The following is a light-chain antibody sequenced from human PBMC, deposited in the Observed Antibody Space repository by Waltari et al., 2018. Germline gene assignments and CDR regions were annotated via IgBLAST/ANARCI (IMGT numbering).Light chain of an antibody. CDR3: HQHYTTPWT. J-gene: IGKJ1*01. CDR1: QTVSSSF. CDR2: AAF. Sequence: EIVLTQSPCTLSLSPGERATLACRASQTVSSSFLAWYQQKPGQAPRLLIYAAFSRATGIPDRFSGSGSGTDFTLTISRLEPEDVAVYYCHQHYTTPWTFGQGTLVEL. V-gene: IGKV3-20*01.